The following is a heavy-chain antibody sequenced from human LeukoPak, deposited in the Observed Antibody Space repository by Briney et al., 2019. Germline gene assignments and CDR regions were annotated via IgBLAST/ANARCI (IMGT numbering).Heavy chain of an antibody. CDR3: AIQGGGSVDY. Sequence: RASVKLSCKGSGYTCTIYDINWGRHATGQGLEWVWWRKPNSGNTGYAQKFQGRVTTTRDTSTSTADVELSSLRSEDTAVYYCAIQGGGSVDYWGQGTLVTVSS. CDR2: RKPNSGNT. J-gene: IGHJ4*02. V-gene: IGHV1-8*01. D-gene: IGHD2-15*01. CDR1: GYTCTIYD.